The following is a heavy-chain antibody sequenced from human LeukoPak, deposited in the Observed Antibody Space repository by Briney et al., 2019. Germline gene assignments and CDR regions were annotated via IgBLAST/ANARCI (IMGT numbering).Heavy chain of an antibody. D-gene: IGHD5-18*01. CDR2: INHSGST. J-gene: IGHJ4*02. CDR1: GGSFSGYY. Sequence: SETLSLTCAVYGGSFSGYYWSWIRQPPGKGLEWIGEINHSGSTNYNPSLKSRVTISVDTSKNQFSLELSSVTAADTAVYYCARGLLWSKAAFDYWGQGTLVTVSS. CDR3: ARGLLWSKAAFDY. V-gene: IGHV4-34*01.